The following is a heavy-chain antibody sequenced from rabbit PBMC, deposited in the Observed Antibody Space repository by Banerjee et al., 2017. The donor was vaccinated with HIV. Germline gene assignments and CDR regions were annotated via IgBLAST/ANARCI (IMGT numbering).Heavy chain of an antibody. J-gene: IGHJ4*01. CDR3: ARDSYDDYGDYHFNL. CDR1: GFSFSSSYW. D-gene: IGHD2-1*01. V-gene: IGHV1S40*01. Sequence: QSLEESGGDLVKPGASLTLTCTASGFSFSSSYWICWVRQAPGKGLEWIACIYAGSSGSTYYASWAKGRFTISRSTSLNTVTLQMTSLTAADTATYFCARDSYDDYGDYHFNLWGPGTLVTVS. CDR2: IYAGSSGST.